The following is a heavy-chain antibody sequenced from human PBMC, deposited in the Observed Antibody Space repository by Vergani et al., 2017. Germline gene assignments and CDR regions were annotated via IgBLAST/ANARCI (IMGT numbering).Heavy chain of an antibody. D-gene: IGHD2-21*01. V-gene: IGHV3-15*01. CDR3: TTPLVSHCGGDCPDGY. Sequence: EVQLVESGGGLVKPGGSLRLSCAASGFTFSNAWMSWVRPAPGKGLEWVGRIKSKADGGTTDYAAPVKGRFTLSRDDSKNTLYLQMNSLKTEDTAVYYCTTPLVSHCGGDCPDGYWGQGTLVTVSS. CDR2: IKSKADGGTT. J-gene: IGHJ4*02. CDR1: GFTFSNAW.